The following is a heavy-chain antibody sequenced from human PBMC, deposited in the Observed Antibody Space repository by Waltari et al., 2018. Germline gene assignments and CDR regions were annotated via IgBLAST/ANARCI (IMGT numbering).Heavy chain of an antibody. Sequence: QVQLQESGPGLVKPSETLSLTCTVSGGSISSYYWSWIRQPPGKGLEWIGYIYYSGSTTYNPSLRSRVTISVDTSKNQFSLKLSSVTAADTAVDYCARAHRNIVVVIATQGGGAFDIWGQGTMVTVSS. D-gene: IGHD2-21*01. CDR2: IYYSGST. CDR3: ARAHRNIVVVIATQGGGAFDI. J-gene: IGHJ3*02. CDR1: GGSISSYY. V-gene: IGHV4-59*01.